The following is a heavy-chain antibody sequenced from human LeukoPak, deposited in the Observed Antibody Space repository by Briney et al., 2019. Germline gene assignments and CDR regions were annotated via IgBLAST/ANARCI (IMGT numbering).Heavy chain of an antibody. D-gene: IGHD6-13*01. CDR3: ARHSITAGTEYAFDI. Sequence: SETLSLTCTVSRAFISSYYRSWIRQPPGKGLEWIGYIYYSGSTNYNPSLKSRVAISVDTSKNQFSLKLSSVTAADTAVYYCARHSITAGTEYAFDIWGQGTMVTVSS. CDR2: IYYSGST. J-gene: IGHJ3*02. V-gene: IGHV4-59*08. CDR1: RAFISSYY.